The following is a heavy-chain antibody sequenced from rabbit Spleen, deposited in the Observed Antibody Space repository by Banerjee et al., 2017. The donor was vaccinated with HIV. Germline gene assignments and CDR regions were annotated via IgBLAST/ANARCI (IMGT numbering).Heavy chain of an antibody. CDR2: IYVDTGST. V-gene: IGHV1S45*01. D-gene: IGHD6-1*01. CDR3: VREAGYGGYGDANL. J-gene: IGHJ4*01. Sequence: QEQLEESGGDLVKPEGSLTLTCTASGFSLTSSDYMCWVRQAPGKGLEWIACIYVDTGSTYYASWVNGRFTISSHNAQNTLYLQLNSLTAADTATYFCVREAGYGGYGDANLWGQGTLVTVS. CDR1: GFSLTSSDY.